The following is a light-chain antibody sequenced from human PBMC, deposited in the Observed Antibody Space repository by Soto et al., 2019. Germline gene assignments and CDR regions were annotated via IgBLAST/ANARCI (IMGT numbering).Light chain of an antibody. J-gene: IGLJ2*01. CDR3: QSYDNSLSVHVV. CDR1: SSNIGAGYD. CDR2: GNS. Sequence: QSVLTQPPSVSGAPGQGVTISCTGSSSNIGAGYDVHWYQQLPGTAPKLLIYGNSNRPSGVPDRFSGSKSGTSASLAITGLQAEDEADYYCQSYDNSLSVHVVFGGGTKLTVL. V-gene: IGLV1-40*01.